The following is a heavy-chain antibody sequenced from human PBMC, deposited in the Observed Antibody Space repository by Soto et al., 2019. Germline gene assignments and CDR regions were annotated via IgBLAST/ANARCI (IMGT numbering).Heavy chain of an antibody. J-gene: IGHJ4*01. CDR2: IKMDASEK. V-gene: IGHV3-7*01. CDR3: ARYSGYGAAASVNHYLDY. CDR1: GFTFGSYW. Sequence: GGSLRLSCAASGFTFGSYWMSWVRQAPGKGLEGLATIKMDASEKKYVDSVKGRFTMSRDNAKNSLYLQMDSLRAEDTAVYYCARYSGYGAAASVNHYLDYWGHGTLVTVSS. D-gene: IGHD3-10*01.